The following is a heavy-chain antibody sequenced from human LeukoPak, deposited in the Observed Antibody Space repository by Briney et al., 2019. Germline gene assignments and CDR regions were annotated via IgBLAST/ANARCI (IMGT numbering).Heavy chain of an antibody. J-gene: IGHJ5*02. D-gene: IGHD6-13*01. CDR2: IKKDGSEK. CDR1: GFTFSSYW. Sequence: GGSLRLSCVASGFTFSSYWMSWVRQAPGKGLEWVANIKKDGSEKYYVDSVKGRFTISRDNAKTSLYLQMNSLRAEDTAVYYCARGDKQLVFNRNKGGFDPWGQGTLVTVSS. V-gene: IGHV3-7*01. CDR3: ARGDKQLVFNRNKGGFDP.